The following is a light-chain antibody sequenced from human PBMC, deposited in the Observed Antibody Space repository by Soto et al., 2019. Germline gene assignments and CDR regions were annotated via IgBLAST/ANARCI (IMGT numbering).Light chain of an antibody. J-gene: IGKJ1*01. V-gene: IGKV3-20*01. CDR1: QSVSDK. CDR2: GAS. CDR3: QQYGSSPPT. Sequence: EIVLTQSPGSLSLSPGESAALSCRASQSVSDKLAWYQQKPGQAPRLLIYGASNRATGIPDRFSGSGSGTDFTLTISRLEPEDFAVYYCQQYGSSPPTFGQGTKVDIK.